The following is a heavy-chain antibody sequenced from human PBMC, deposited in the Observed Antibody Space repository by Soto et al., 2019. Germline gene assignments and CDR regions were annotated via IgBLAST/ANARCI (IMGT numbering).Heavy chain of an antibody. CDR3: ARDIVATISHYYYGMDV. CDR2: INAGNGNT. V-gene: IGHV1-3*01. D-gene: IGHD5-12*01. CDR1: GYTFTSYA. J-gene: IGHJ6*02. Sequence: VASVKVSCKASGYTFTSYAMHWVRQAPGQRLEWMGWINAGNGNTKYSQKFQGRVTITRDTSASTAYMELSSLRSEDTAVYYCARDIVATISHYYYGMDVWDQGTTVTVSS.